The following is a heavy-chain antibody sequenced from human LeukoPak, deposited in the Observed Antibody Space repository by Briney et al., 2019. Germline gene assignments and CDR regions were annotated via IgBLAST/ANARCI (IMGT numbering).Heavy chain of an antibody. D-gene: IGHD3-22*01. V-gene: IGHV4-59*01. Sequence: SETLSLTCTVSGGSISSYYWSWLRQPPGKGLEWIGYIYYSGSTNYNPSLKSRVTISVDTSKNQFSLKLSSVTAADTAVYYCARGVKSVGDSYYYDSSGYYYFDYWGQGTLVTVSS. J-gene: IGHJ4*02. CDR3: ARGVKSVGDSYYYDSSGYYYFDY. CDR1: GGSISSYY. CDR2: IYYSGST.